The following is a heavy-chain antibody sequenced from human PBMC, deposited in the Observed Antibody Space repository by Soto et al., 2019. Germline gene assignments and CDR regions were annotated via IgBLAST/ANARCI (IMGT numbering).Heavy chain of an antibody. CDR2: MLSIGAGGTT. CDR1: GLKFSDAW. D-gene: IGHD3-16*01. CDR3: AWIIRCLVQSKYYYGLRV. Sequence: EVQLVESGGGLVKPGGSLTLSCAASGLKFSDAWMNWVRQAPGKGLEWVGRMLSIGAGGTTDYAAPVQGRFTISRDDSRDTLYLQMNSLREEDTSVYYCAWIIRCLVQSKYYYGLRVWGQGTTVTVSS. J-gene: IGHJ6*02. V-gene: IGHV3-15*07.